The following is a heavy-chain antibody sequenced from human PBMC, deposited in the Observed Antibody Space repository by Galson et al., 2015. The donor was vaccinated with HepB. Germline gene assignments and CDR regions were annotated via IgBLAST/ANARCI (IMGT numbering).Heavy chain of an antibody. D-gene: IGHD2-2*01. CDR1: GYTFTGYY. Sequence: SVKVSCKASGYTFTGYYMHWVRQAPGQGLEWMGRINPNSGGTNYAQKFQGRVTMTRDTSISTAYMELSRLRSDDTAVYYCARTCSSTSCYLPRGYYYGMDVWGQGTTVTVSS. V-gene: IGHV1-2*06. J-gene: IGHJ6*02. CDR3: ARTCSSTSCYLPRGYYYGMDV. CDR2: INPNSGGT.